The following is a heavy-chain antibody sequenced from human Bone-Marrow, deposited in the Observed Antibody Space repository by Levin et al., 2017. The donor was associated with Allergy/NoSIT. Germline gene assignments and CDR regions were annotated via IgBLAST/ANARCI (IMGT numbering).Heavy chain of an antibody. Sequence: ESLKISCTVSGGSISSSSYYWGWIRQPPGKGLEWIGSIYYSGSTYYNPSLKSRVTISVDTSKNQFSLKLSSVTAADTAVYYCAVITRGGFDYWGQGTLVTVSS. CDR2: IYYSGST. CDR3: AVITRGGFDY. CDR1: GGSISSSSYY. V-gene: IGHV4-39*01. D-gene: IGHD3-16*01. J-gene: IGHJ4*02.